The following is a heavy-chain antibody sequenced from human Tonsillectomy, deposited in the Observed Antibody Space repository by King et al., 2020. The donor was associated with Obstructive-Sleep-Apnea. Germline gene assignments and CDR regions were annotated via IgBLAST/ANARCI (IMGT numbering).Heavy chain of an antibody. Sequence: VQLVESGGGVVQPGRSLRLSCAASGFTFSAYGIHWVRQAPGKGLEWVAVISADGKKKYYADSVKGRFTISRDNSDNTLQLQMNSLRPEDTAVYYCAKLAARLPGDYYYVMDVWGQGTTVTVSS. CDR2: ISADGKKK. CDR3: AKLAARLPGDYYYVMDV. D-gene: IGHD2-21*02. CDR1: GFTFSAYG. V-gene: IGHV3-30*18. J-gene: IGHJ6*02.